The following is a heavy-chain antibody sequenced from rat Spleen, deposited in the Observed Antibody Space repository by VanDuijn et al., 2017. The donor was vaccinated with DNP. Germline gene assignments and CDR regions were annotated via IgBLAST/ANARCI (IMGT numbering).Heavy chain of an antibody. D-gene: IGHD5-1*01. CDR1: GFTFSDYY. CDR2: ISYEGSST. V-gene: IGHV5-22*01. J-gene: IGHJ2*01. CDR3: ARLNWYYFDY. Sequence: EVQLVESGGGLVQPGRSLKLSCAASGFTFSDYYMAWVRQAPKKGLEWVASISYEGSSTYYGDSVKGRFTISRDNAKSTLYLQMNSLRSEDTATYYCARLNWYYFDYWGQGVMVTVSS.